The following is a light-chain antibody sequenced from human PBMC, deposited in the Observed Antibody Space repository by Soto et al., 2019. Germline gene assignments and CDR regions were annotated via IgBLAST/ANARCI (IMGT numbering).Light chain of an antibody. CDR2: DVS. CDR3: TSYTSSSTLV. V-gene: IGLV2-14*01. Sequence: QSALTQPASVSGSPGQSITISCTGTSSDIGTYNSVSWYQQHAGKVPKLMIYDVSRRPSGVSDRFSGSKSGNTASLTISGLQAEDEADYYCTSYTSSSTLVFGGGTKVTVL. J-gene: IGLJ2*01. CDR1: SSDIGTYNS.